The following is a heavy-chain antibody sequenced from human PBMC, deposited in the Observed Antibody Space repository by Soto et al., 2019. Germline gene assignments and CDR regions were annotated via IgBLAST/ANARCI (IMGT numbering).Heavy chain of an antibody. Sequence: SETLSLTCTVSGASISSSSYYWGWIRQPPGKGLECIGSIYYSGTTYYNPSLESRITISVDTSKSQFSLTLTSVTAADTAVYYCARLRVGVGATEDYWGQGTLVT. D-gene: IGHD1-26*01. J-gene: IGHJ4*02. V-gene: IGHV4-39*01. CDR2: IYYSGTT. CDR1: GASISSSSYY. CDR3: ARLRVGVGATEDY.